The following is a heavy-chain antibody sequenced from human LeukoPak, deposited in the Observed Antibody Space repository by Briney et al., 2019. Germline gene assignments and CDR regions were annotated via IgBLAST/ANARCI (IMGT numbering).Heavy chain of an antibody. CDR1: GFTFSSYS. CDR3: ARGGVAAAGIWY. CDR2: ISSSSSYI. V-gene: IGHV3-21*01. D-gene: IGHD6-13*01. Sequence: GGSLRLSCAASGFTFSSYSMNWVRQAPGKGLELVSSISSSSSYIYYADLVKGRFTISRDNAKNSLYLQMNSLRAEDTAVYYCARGGVAAAGIWYWGQGTLDIVSS. J-gene: IGHJ4*02.